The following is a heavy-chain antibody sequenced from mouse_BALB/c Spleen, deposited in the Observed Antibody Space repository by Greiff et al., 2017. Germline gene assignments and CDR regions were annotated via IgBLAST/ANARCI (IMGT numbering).Heavy chain of an antibody. J-gene: IGHJ2*01. V-gene: IGHV14-4*02. CDR3: NARGRNYDYFDY. CDR1: GFNIKDYY. Sequence: EVKLQESGAELVRSGASVKLSCTASGFNIKDYYMHWVKQRPEQGLEWIGWIVPENGDTEYAPKFQGKATMTADTSSNTAYLQLSSLTSEDTAVYYCNARGRNYDYFDYWGQGTTLTVSS. CDR2: IVPENGDT. D-gene: IGHD2-1*01.